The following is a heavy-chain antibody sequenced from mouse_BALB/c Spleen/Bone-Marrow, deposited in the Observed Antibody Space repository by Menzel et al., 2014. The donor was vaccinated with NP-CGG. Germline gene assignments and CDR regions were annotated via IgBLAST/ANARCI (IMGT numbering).Heavy chain of an antibody. CDR3: ARSYDGYPYAMNY. CDR1: GYLFTSYY. V-gene: IGHV1S135*01. J-gene: IGHJ4*01. CDR2: FDPFNGGT. Sequence: VQLQQSGPELMKPGASVKISSKASGYLFTSYYMHWVKQSHGESLEWIGYFDPFNGGTSYNQKFKGKATLTVDKSSSTAYMHLSSLTSEDSAVYFCARSYDGYPYAMNYWGQGTSVTVSS. D-gene: IGHD2-3*01.